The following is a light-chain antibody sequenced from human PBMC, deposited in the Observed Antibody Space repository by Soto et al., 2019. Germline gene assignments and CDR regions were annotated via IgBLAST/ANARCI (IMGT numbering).Light chain of an antibody. CDR2: LSF. CDR1: QSLLHLNGHNY. Sequence: DIVMTQSPLSLPVTPGEPASISCRSSQSLLHLNGHNYLDWYLQKPGQSPQVLIYLSFNRASGVPDRFSGSGSGTDFTLKIIRVEAEDVGVYYCIQTLQAPYTFGQGTKLEIK. J-gene: IGKJ2*01. CDR3: IQTLQAPYT. V-gene: IGKV2-28*01.